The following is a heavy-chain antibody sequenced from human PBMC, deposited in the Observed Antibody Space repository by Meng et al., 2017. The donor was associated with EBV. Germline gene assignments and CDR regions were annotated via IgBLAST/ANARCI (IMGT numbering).Heavy chain of an antibody. V-gene: IGHV2-5*02. CDR3: AHRRDEYSSSWYGWFDP. CDR2: IYWDDDK. Sequence: TLKEAGPPLVKPTQTLTLTCTFSGFSLSTSGVGVGWIRQPPGKALEWLALIYWDDDKRYSPSLKSRLTITKDTSKNQVVLTMTNMDPVDTATYYCAHRRDEYSSSWYGWFDPWGQGTLVTVSS. J-gene: IGHJ5*02. D-gene: IGHD6-13*01. CDR1: GFSLSTSGVG.